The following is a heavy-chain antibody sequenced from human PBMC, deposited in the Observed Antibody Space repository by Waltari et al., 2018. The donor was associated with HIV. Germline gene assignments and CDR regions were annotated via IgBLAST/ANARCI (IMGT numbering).Heavy chain of an antibody. Sequence: EVQLLESGGGSVQPGGSLRLSCAASGFTFRSYAMTWVRQAPGKGLGWASAISGSGTKTYYADSVKGRFTISRDNSKNTVYLQMNSLRAEDTAVYYCAKDNYDILTGYYYWGQGTLVTVSS. J-gene: IGHJ4*02. CDR3: AKDNYDILTGYYY. V-gene: IGHV3-23*01. D-gene: IGHD3-9*01. CDR2: ISGSGTKT. CDR1: GFTFRSYA.